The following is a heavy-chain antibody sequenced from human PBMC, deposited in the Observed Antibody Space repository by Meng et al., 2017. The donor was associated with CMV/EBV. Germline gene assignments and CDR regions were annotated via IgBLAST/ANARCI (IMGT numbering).Heavy chain of an antibody. J-gene: IGHJ4*02. CDR2: ISSSSSTI. CDR1: GGSISSSSYY. CDR3: ARVTMGIRLGDTSGLDY. D-gene: IGHD3-16*01. V-gene: IGHV3-11*04. Sequence: LSLTCTVSGGSISSSSYYWGWIRQPPGKGLEWVSYISSSSSTIYYADSVKGRFTISRDNAKNSLYLQMNSLRAEDTAVYYCARVTMGIRLGDTSGLDYWGQGTLVTVSS.